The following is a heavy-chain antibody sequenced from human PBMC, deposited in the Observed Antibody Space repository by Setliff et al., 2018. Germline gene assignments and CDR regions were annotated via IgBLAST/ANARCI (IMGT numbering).Heavy chain of an antibody. CDR2: IYYSGST. CDR1: GGSISSGGYY. V-gene: IGHV4-31*03. D-gene: IGHD6-6*01. CDR3: ARDLPKYSSSSVDNYFDY. J-gene: IGHJ4*02. Sequence: SETLSLTCTVSGGSISSGGYYWSWIRQHPGKGLEWIGYIYYSGSTHYNPSLKSRVTISVDKSKNQFSLKLSSVTAADTAVYYCARDLPKYSSSSVDNYFDYWGQGTLVTVSS.